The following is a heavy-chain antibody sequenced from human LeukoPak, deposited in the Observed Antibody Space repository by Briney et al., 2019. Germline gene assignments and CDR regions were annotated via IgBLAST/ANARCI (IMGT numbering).Heavy chain of an antibody. CDR1: GGSISSSDW. CDR3: ARDRRGGSGDYYYYGMDV. CDR2: ISHSGST. D-gene: IGHD3-10*01. J-gene: IGHJ6*02. V-gene: IGHV4-4*02. Sequence: PSGTLSLTCAVSGGSISSSDWWSWVRQPPGKGLEWIGEISHSGSTNYNPSLKSRVTISVDKSKNQFSLKLSSVTAADTAIYYCARDRRGGSGDYYYYGMDVWGQGTTVTVFS.